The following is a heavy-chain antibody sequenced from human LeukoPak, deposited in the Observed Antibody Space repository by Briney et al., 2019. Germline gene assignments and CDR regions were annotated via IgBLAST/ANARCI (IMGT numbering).Heavy chain of an antibody. Sequence: PGGSLRLSCAGSGFTFSTYSMNWVRQAPGKGLEWVSYISSTTGTTYYADSVKGRFTISRDNSKNTLYLQMNSLRADDTAVYYCAKHLGYSTSSGIDYWGQGTLVTVSS. J-gene: IGHJ4*02. D-gene: IGHD6-6*01. V-gene: IGHV3-23*01. CDR2: ISSTTGTT. CDR3: AKHLGYSTSSGIDY. CDR1: GFTFSTYS.